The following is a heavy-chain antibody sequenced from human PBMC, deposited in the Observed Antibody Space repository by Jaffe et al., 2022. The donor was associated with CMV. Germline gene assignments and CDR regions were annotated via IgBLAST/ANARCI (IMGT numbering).Heavy chain of an antibody. CDR3: ARQGTAMAGGLRGINWFDP. Sequence: QVQLVESGGGVVQPGRSLRLSCAASGFTFSSYGMHWVRQAPGKGLEWVAVIWYDGSNKYYADSVKGRFTISRDNSKNTLYLQMNSLRAEDTAVYYCARQGTAMAGGLRGINWFDPWGQGTLVTVSS. J-gene: IGHJ5*02. D-gene: IGHD5-18*01. CDR2: IWYDGSNK. V-gene: IGHV3-33*08. CDR1: GFTFSSYG.